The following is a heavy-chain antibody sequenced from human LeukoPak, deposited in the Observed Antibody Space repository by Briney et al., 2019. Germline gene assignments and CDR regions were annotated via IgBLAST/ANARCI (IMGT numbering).Heavy chain of an antibody. V-gene: IGHV1-69*05. CDR2: IIPIFGTA. J-gene: IGHJ4*02. CDR1: GGTFSTYS. Sequence: SVKVSCKASGGTFSTYSISWVRQAPGQGLEWMGRIIPIFGTANYAQKFHGRVTITTDGSTNTAYMELSSLTSEDTAVYYCARAWGGDSSGYYQGGFVYWGQGTLVTVSA. CDR3: ARAWGGDSSGYYQGGFVY. D-gene: IGHD3-22*01.